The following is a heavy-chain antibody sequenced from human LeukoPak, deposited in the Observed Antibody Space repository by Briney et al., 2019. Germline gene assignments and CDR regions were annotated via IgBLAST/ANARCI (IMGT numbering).Heavy chain of an antibody. CDR3: AKPRTAYSSGLYLGYYFDY. CDR2: ISGSGGST. D-gene: IGHD6-19*01. V-gene: IGHV3-23*01. CDR1: GFTFSSYA. Sequence: GGSLRLSCAASGFTFSSYAMSWVRQAPGKGLEWVSAISGSGGSTYYADSVKGRFTISRDNSKNTLYLQMNSLRAEDTAVYYCAKPRTAYSSGLYLGYYFDYWGQGTLVTVSS. J-gene: IGHJ4*02.